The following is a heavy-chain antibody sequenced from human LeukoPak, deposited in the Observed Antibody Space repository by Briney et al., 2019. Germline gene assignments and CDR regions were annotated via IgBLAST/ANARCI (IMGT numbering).Heavy chain of an antibody. J-gene: IGHJ4*02. V-gene: IGHV3-23*01. Sequence: GGSLRLSCAASGFTFSNHAMSWVRQAPGKGLEWVSNIGSSGGDTYYADSVKGRFTISRDNSKSTLFLQMNSLRAEDTAVYYCAKDGNNFEYWGQGTLVTVSP. CDR3: AKDGNNFEY. CDR1: GFTFSNHA. CDR2: IGSSGGDT.